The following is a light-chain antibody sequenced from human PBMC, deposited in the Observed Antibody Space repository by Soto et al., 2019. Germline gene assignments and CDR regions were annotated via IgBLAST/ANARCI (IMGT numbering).Light chain of an antibody. CDR3: CSYAGSYSWV. Sequence: QSVLTQPRSVSGSPGQSVTMSCTGTSSDVGNYKYVSWYQQHPGKAPKFIIYDVSERPSGVPDRFSGSKSGNTASLTISGLEAEDEADYYCCSYAGSYSWVFGGGTQLTVL. CDR1: SSDVGNYKY. CDR2: DVS. V-gene: IGLV2-11*01. J-gene: IGLJ3*02.